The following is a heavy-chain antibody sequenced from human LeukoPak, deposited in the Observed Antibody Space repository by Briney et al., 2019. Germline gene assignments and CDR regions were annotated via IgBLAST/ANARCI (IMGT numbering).Heavy chain of an antibody. CDR1: GGSFSGYY. J-gene: IGHJ6*04. CDR2: INHSGST. V-gene: IGHV4-34*01. D-gene: IGHD6-6*01. CDR3: ARDPRSSSSYYYGMDV. Sequence: SETLSLTCAVYGGSFSGYYWSWIRQPPGKGLEWIGEINHSGSTNYNPSLKSRVTISVDTSKNQFSLKLSSVTAADTAVYYCARDPRSSSSYYYGMDVWGKGTTVTVSS.